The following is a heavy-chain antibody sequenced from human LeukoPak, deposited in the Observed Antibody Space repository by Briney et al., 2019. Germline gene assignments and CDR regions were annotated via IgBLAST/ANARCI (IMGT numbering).Heavy chain of an antibody. CDR1: GGSISNSSYY. V-gene: IGHV4-30-2*01. J-gene: IGHJ3*02. Sequence: SETLSLTCTVSGGSISNSSYYWGWIRQPPGKGLEWIGYIYHSGSTYYNPSLKSRVTISVDRSKNQFSLKLSSVTAADTAVYYCASSKGSAVIHDAFDIWGQGTMVTVSS. CDR2: IYHSGST. D-gene: IGHD2-2*01. CDR3: ASSKGSAVIHDAFDI.